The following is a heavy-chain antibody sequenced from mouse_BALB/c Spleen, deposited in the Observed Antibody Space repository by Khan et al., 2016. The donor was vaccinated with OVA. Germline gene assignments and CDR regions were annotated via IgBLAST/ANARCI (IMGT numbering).Heavy chain of an antibody. CDR2: ISTYHGNT. CDR1: GYTFSDYA. CDR3: ARGFEGFYVMNY. V-gene: IGHV1S137*01. Sequence: QIQLVQSGPELVRPGASVKISCKGSGYTFSDYAMHWVKQSHAKSLEWIGVISTYHGNTNYNQKFKGKATMTVDKSSSTAYMELARLTSEDSAIYYCARGFEGFYVMNYWGQGTSVTVSS. J-gene: IGHJ4*01.